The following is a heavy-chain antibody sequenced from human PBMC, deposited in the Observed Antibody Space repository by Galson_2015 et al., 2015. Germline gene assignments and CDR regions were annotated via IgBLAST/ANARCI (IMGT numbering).Heavy chain of an antibody. V-gene: IGHV3-11*01. CDR2: ISSSGSVI. D-gene: IGHD2-15*01. CDR3: ARAYCVGDRCYPWDFDY. Sequence: SLRLSCAASGFTFTDYYMSWIRQAPGKGLEWVSYISSSGSVIYYADSVKGRFTISRDNAKNSLYLRMNSLRAEDTAVYYCARAYCVGDRCYPWDFDYWGQGILVTVSS. CDR1: GFTFTDYY. J-gene: IGHJ4*02.